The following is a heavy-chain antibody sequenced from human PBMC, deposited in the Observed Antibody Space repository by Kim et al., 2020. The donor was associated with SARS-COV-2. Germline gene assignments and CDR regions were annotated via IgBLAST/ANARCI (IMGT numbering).Heavy chain of an antibody. CDR3: ARDLDLPELPTYFDY. CDR2: IYHSGST. V-gene: IGHV4-38-2*02. CDR1: GYSISSGYY. J-gene: IGHJ4*02. D-gene: IGHD3-10*01. Sequence: SETLSLTCTVSGYSISSGYYWGWIRQPPGKGLEWIGSIYHSGSTYYNPSLKSRVTISVDTSKNQFSLKLSSVTAADTAVYYCARDLDLPELPTYFDYWGQGTLVTVSS.